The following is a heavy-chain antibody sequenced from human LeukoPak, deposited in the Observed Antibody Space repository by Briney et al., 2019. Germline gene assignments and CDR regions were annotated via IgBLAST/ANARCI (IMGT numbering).Heavy chain of an antibody. Sequence: GGSLRLSCAASGFTFSSNAMSWVRQAPGKGLEWVAVISYDGSNKYYADSVKGRFTISRGNSKNTLYLQMNSLRAEDTAVYYCARDLTRYYYYGMDVWGQGTTVTVSS. CDR1: GFTFSSNA. CDR2: ISYDGSNK. D-gene: IGHD1-1*01. V-gene: IGHV3-30*04. CDR3: ARDLTRYYYYGMDV. J-gene: IGHJ6*02.